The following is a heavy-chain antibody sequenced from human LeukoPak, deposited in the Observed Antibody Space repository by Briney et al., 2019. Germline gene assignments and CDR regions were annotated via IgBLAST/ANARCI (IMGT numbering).Heavy chain of an antibody. V-gene: IGHV4-39*01. J-gene: IGHJ3*02. CDR1: GASIRNSIYY. CDR2: IYYRGST. Sequence: PSETLSLTCTVSGASIRNSIYYWGWIRQPPGRGLQWIGSIYYRGSTYYNPSLKSRVTISIDTSKSQFSLNLTSVTAADTAVYYCVRMLYDSSGLSAFDIWGQGTMVTVSS. D-gene: IGHD3-22*01. CDR3: VRMLYDSSGLSAFDI.